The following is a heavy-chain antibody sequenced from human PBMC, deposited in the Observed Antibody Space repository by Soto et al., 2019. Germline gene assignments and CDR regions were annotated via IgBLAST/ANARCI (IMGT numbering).Heavy chain of an antibody. D-gene: IGHD1-26*01. V-gene: IGHV3-7*03. J-gene: IGHJ4*02. CDR1: GFTFSSYW. CDR2: IKQDVSEK. CDR3: ARAPMLGAGYFDY. Sequence: GGSLRLSCAASGFTFSSYWMSWVRQAPGKGLEWVANIKQDVSEKYYVDSVKGRFAISRDNAKNSLYLQMNSLRAEDTAVYYGARAPMLGAGYFDYWGQGTLVTVSS.